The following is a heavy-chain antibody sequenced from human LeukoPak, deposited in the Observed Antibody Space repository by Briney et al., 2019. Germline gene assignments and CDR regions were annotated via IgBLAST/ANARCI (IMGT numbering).Heavy chain of an antibody. V-gene: IGHV4-34*01. J-gene: IGHJ4*02. CDR2: INHSGST. CDR1: GGSFSGYY. CDR3: ARELKYRVGATTTDY. D-gene: IGHD1-26*01. Sequence: SETLSLTCAVYGGSFSGYYWSWIRQPPGKGLEWIGEINHSGSTNYNPSLKSRVTISVDTSKNQFSLKLSSVTAADTAVYYCARELKYRVGATTTDYWGQGTLVTVSS.